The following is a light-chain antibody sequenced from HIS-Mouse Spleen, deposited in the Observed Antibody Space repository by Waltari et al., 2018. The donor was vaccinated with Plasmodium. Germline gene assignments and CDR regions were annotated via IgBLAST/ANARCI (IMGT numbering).Light chain of an antibody. CDR3: SSYAGSNNLV. V-gene: IGLV2-8*01. Sequence: QSALPQPPSASGSPGQSVTIYCPGTSRDVGGYNYVSCSQQHPGKAPKLLIYGVSKRPSGVPDRFSGSKSGNTASLTVSGLQAEDEADYYCSSYAGSNNLVFGGGTKLTVL. CDR1: SRDVGGYNY. CDR2: GVS. J-gene: IGLJ2*01.